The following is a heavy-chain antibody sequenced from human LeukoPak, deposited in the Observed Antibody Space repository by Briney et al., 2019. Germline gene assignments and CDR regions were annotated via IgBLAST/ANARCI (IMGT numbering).Heavy chain of an antibody. CDR1: GGSISSSSYY. Sequence: SETLSLTCTVSGGSISSSSYYWGWIRQPPGKGLEWIGSIYYSGSTYYNPSLKSRVTISVDTSKNQFSLKLSSVTAADTAVYYCARDRGLWFGAPNWFDPWGQGTLVTVSS. CDR3: ARDRGLWFGAPNWFDP. D-gene: IGHD3-10*01. CDR2: IYYSGST. J-gene: IGHJ5*02. V-gene: IGHV4-39*07.